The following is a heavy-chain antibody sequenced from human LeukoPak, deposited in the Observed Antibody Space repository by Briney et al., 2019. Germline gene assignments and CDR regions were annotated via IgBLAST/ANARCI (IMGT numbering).Heavy chain of an antibody. Sequence: SETLSLTCTVSGGSISGYYWTWIRQLPGKGLEWIGYIYNSGITNYNPSLKSRVTVSVDTSKNQFSLRLTSVTAADTAVYYCARSVPSLDYLFDPWGHGTLVTVSS. CDR1: GGSISGYY. CDR2: IYNSGIT. D-gene: IGHD4-11*01. CDR3: ARSVPSLDYLFDP. J-gene: IGHJ5*02. V-gene: IGHV4-59*08.